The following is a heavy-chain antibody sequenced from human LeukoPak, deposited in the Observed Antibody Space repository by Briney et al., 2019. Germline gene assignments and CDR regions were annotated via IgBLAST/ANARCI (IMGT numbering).Heavy chain of an antibody. CDR1: GYTFTSHG. V-gene: IGHV1-18*04. Sequence: GASVKVSCKASGYTFTSHGITWVRQAPGQGLEWMGWISTYNVNTNYAQKLQGRVTMTTDTSTSTAYMELSRLRSDDTAVYYCARVEHYYYDSSGYLYWGQGTLVTVSS. J-gene: IGHJ4*02. D-gene: IGHD3-22*01. CDR2: ISTYNVNT. CDR3: ARVEHYYYDSSGYLY.